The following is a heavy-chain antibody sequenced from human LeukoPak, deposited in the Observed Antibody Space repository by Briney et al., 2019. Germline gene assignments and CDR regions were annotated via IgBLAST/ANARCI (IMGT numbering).Heavy chain of an antibody. CDR3: ARDPETGELPPPIYYYYGMDV. J-gene: IGHJ6*02. D-gene: IGHD3-10*01. CDR1: GYTFTSYG. Sequence: ASVKVSCKASGYTFTSYGISWVRQAPGQGLEWMGWISAYNGNTNYAQKLQGRVTMTTDTSTSTAYMELRSLRSDDTAVYYCARDPETGELPPPIYYYYGMDVWGQGTTVTVSS. V-gene: IGHV1-18*01. CDR2: ISAYNGNT.